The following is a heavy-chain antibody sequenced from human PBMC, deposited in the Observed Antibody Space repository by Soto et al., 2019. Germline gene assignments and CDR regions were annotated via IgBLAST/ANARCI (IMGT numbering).Heavy chain of an antibody. CDR3: ATLSVTNPYYYYGMDV. Sequence: EVQLVESGGGLVKPGGSLRLSCAASGFTFSSYSMNWVRQAPGKGLEWVSSISSSSSYIYYADSVKGRFTISRDNAKNSLYLQMNSLRAEDTAVYYCATLSVTNPYYYYGMDVWGKGTTVTVSS. CDR2: ISSSSSYI. J-gene: IGHJ6*04. D-gene: IGHD4-17*01. V-gene: IGHV3-21*01. CDR1: GFTFSSYS.